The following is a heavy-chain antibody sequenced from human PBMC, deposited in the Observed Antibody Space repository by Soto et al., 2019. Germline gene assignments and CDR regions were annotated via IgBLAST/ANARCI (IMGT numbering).Heavy chain of an antibody. CDR3: AEIYSSGHDY. Sequence: GASVKVSCKASGGTFSSYAISWVRQAPGQGLEWMGGIIPIFGTANYAQKFQGRVTITADESTSTAYMELSSLRSEDTAVYYCAEIYSSGHDYWGQGTLVTVSS. J-gene: IGHJ4*02. CDR2: IIPIFGTA. D-gene: IGHD6-19*01. CDR1: GGTFSSYA. V-gene: IGHV1-69*13.